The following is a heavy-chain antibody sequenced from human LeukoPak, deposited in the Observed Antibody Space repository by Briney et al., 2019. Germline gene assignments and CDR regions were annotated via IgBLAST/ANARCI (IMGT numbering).Heavy chain of an antibody. CDR2: LLDSLNT. D-gene: IGHD7-27*01. Sequence: SETLSLTCTVSGGSISSYYWSWLRQPPGKGLEWIAYLLDSLNTKDNPSLNSRLTLSADTSKNQFSLKRSSVTAADPAVYYCARGGTGFDYWGQGTLVTVSS. CDR3: ARGGTGFDY. J-gene: IGHJ4*02. V-gene: IGHV4-59*01. CDR1: GGSISSYY.